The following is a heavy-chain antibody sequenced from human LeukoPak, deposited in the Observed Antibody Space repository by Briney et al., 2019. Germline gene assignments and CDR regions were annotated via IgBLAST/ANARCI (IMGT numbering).Heavy chain of an antibody. J-gene: IGHJ5*02. V-gene: IGHV4-4*02. CDR1: GFTFSSYAM. CDR3: ARDFSGRGWFDP. CDR2: IYHSGST. Sequence: PGGSLRLSCAAYGFTFSSYAMSWVRQPPGKGLEWIGEIYHSGSTNYNPSLKSRVTISVDKSKNQFSLKLSSVTAADTAVYYCARDFSGRGWFDPWGQGTLVTVSS. D-gene: IGHD6-19*01.